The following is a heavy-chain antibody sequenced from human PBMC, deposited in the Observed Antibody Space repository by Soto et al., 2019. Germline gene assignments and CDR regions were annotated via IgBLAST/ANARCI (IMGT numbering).Heavy chain of an antibody. CDR1: GYTFTGYY. Sequence: ASVKVACKASGYTFTGYYMHWVRQAPGEGLEWMGGINPNSGGTNYAQKFQGRVTISRDNSKNTLYLQMSSLRAEDTALYYCVKEGYMRSDWYGQFDYWGKGALVTVSS. V-gene: IGHV1-2*02. CDR3: VKEGYMRSDWYGQFDY. CDR2: INPNSGGT. J-gene: IGHJ4*02. D-gene: IGHD6-19*01.